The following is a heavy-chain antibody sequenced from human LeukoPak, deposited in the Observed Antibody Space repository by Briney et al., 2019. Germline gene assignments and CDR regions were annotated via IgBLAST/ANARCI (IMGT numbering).Heavy chain of an antibody. V-gene: IGHV1-3*01. Sequence: ASVKVSCKASGYTFTSYAMHRVRQAPGQRLEWMGWINAGNGNTKYSQKFQGRVTITRDTSASTAYMELSSLRSEDTAVYYCARGRLRSEFDYWGQGTLVTVSS. CDR1: GYTFTSYA. CDR2: INAGNGNT. D-gene: IGHD4-17*01. J-gene: IGHJ4*02. CDR3: ARGRLRSEFDY.